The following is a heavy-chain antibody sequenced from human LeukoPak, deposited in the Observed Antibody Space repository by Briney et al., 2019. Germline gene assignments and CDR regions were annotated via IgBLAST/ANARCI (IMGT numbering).Heavy chain of an antibody. CDR2: ISTNGGST. D-gene: IGHD1-26*01. J-gene: IGHJ4*02. Sequence: GGSLRLSCAASGFSFNTYAMHWVRQAPGKGLEYVSSISTNGGSTNYANSVKGRFTISRDNSKNTLYLQMGSLKTEDMAMYYCARLNSGNYNRGYLDYWGQGTLVTVSS. CDR3: ARLNSGNYNRGYLDY. V-gene: IGHV3-64*01. CDR1: GFSFNTYA.